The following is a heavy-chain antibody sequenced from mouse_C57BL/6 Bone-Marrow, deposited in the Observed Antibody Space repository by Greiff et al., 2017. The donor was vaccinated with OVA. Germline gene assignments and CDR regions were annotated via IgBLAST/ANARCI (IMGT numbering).Heavy chain of an antibody. CDR1: GYTFTSYT. Sequence: VQLQQSGAELARPGASVKMSCKASGYTFTSYTMHWVKQRPGQGLEWIGYINTSSGYTKYNQKFKDKATLTADKSSSTAYMQLSSLTSEDSAVYYCARSPYGNYAMDYWGQGTSVTVSS. V-gene: IGHV1-4*01. CDR2: INTSSGYT. D-gene: IGHD2-1*01. CDR3: ARSPYGNYAMDY. J-gene: IGHJ4*01.